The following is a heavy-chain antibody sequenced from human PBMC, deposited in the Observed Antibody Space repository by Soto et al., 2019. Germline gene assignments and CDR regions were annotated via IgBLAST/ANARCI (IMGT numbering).Heavy chain of an antibody. CDR2: ISYTGST. CDR1: GGSVSSGRYY. J-gene: IGHJ5*02. D-gene: IGHD3-10*01. Sequence: SETLSLTCTVYGGSVSSGRYYWSWIRQPPGKGLEGIGYISYTGSTNYNPSLKSTVSISVYTSKNQFSLKLSSVTAADTGVYSCARQGMTPYNWFDTWGRGALVTVSS. CDR3: ARQGMTPYNWFDT. V-gene: IGHV4-61*01.